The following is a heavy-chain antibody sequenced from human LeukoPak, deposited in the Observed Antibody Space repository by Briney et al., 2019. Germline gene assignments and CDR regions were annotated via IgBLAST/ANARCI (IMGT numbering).Heavy chain of an antibody. CDR3: ASRGGSGSYFPLGY. CDR1: GGSISSSSYY. V-gene: IGHV4-39*07. Sequence: SETLSLTCTVSGGSISSSSYYWGWIRQPPGKGLEWIGSIYYSGSTYYNPSLKSRVTISIDTSKNQFSLKLSSVTAADTAVYYCASRGGSGSYFPLGYWGQGTLVTVSS. D-gene: IGHD3-10*01. CDR2: IYYSGST. J-gene: IGHJ4*02.